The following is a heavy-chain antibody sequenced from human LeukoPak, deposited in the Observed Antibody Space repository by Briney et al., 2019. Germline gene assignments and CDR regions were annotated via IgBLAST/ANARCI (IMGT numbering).Heavy chain of an antibody. J-gene: IGHJ4*02. CDR2: IYSGGGT. Sequence: GGSLRLSCAASGFTVSSNYMSWVRQAPGKGLEWVSVIYSGGGTYYADSVKGRFTISRDNSKNTLYLQMNSLRAEDTAVYYCARADYYDSSGLDYWGQGTLVTVSS. CDR1: GFTVSSNY. CDR3: ARADYYDSSGLDY. V-gene: IGHV3-66*01. D-gene: IGHD3-22*01.